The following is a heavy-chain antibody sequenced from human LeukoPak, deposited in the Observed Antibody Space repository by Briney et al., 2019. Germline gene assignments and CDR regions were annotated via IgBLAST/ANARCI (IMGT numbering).Heavy chain of an antibody. J-gene: IGHJ4*02. V-gene: IGHV1-2*02. CDR2: INPNSGGT. CDR1: GYTFTGYY. Sequence: GASVKVSCKASGYTFTGYYMHWVRQAPGQGLEWMGWINPNSGGTNYAQKFQGRVTMTRHTSISTAYMELSRLRSDDTAVYYCARDSYCTNGVCPKDYWGQGTLVTVSS. D-gene: IGHD2-8*01. CDR3: ARDSYCTNGVCPKDY.